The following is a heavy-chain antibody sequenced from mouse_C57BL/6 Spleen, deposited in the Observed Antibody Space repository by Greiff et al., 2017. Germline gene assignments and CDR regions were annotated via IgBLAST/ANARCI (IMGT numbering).Heavy chain of an antibody. CDR2: IFPGSGGT. Sequence: QVQLQQSGAELVKPGASVKLSCKASGYTFTGYWIHWVKQRPGHGLEWIGGIFPGSGGTNYNEKFKGKATLTADTSSSTAYMQLSSLTSEDSAVYYCAREGYDGAMDYWGQGTSVTVSS. D-gene: IGHD2-2*01. CDR1: GYTFTGYW. V-gene: IGHV1-9*01. J-gene: IGHJ4*01. CDR3: AREGYDGAMDY.